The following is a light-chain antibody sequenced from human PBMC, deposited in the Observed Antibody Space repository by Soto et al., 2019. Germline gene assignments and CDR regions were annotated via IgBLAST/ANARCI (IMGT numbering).Light chain of an antibody. V-gene: IGLV2-14*01. CDR2: DVS. J-gene: IGLJ2*01. Sequence: QSVLTQPASVSGSPGQSITISCTGTSSDGGGYNYVSWYQQHPGKAPKLMIYDVSNRPSGVSNRFSGSKSGNTASLTISGLQAEDEADYYCSSYTSSSTSFGGGTKLTVL. CDR3: SSYTSSSTS. CDR1: SSDGGGYNY.